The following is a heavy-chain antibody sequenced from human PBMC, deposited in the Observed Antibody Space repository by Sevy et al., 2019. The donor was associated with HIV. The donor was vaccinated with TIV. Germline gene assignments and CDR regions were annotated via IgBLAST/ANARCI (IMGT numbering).Heavy chain of an antibody. CDR3: ARFGMGQTCGAPGWY. CDR1: GFTYSRYA. D-gene: IGHD3-3*01. Sequence: GGSLRLSCAVSGFTYSRYAMHWVRQAPGKGLEWVAVMSYDGRNKYYAESVKGRFTISRDNSKNTLILHMNSLRAEDTAVYYCARFGMGQTCGAPGWYWGQGTLVTVSS. CDR2: MSYDGRNK. V-gene: IGHV3-30-3*01. J-gene: IGHJ4*02.